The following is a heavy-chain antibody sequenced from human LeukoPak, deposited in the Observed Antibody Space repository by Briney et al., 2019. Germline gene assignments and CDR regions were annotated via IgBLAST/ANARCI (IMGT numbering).Heavy chain of an antibody. D-gene: IGHD5-12*01. CDR2: IIPIFGTA. V-gene: IGHV1-69*06. CDR3: ARGGYSGDDQNWFDP. J-gene: IGHJ5*02. CDR1: GGTFSSYA. Sequence: SVKVSCKASGGTFSSYAISWVRPAPGQGLEWMGGIIPIFGTANYAQKFQGRVTITADKSTGTAYMELSSLRSEDTAVYYCARGGYSGDDQNWFDPWGQGTLVTVSS.